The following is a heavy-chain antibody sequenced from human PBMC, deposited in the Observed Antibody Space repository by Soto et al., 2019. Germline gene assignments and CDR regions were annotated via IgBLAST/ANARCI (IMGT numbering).Heavy chain of an antibody. CDR1: GYTFTSYG. CDR2: ISAYNGNT. J-gene: IGHJ4*02. D-gene: IGHD4-17*01. Sequence: QVQLVQSGAEVKKPGASVKVSCKASGYTFTSYGISWVRQAPGQGLEWMGWISAYNGNTNQPQKRQGRDTMTTDTSKRTADMSLRSLRSDYTAVYYCARPNPHDDGGNPAHVFAYWGQKTLVTVSS. CDR3: ARPNPHDDGGNPAHVFAY. V-gene: IGHV1-18*01.